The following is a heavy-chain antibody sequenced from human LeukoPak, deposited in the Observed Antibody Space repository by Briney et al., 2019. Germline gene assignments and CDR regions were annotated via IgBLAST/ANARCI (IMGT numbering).Heavy chain of an antibody. CDR2: ISYDGSNK. CDR1: GFTFSSYA. V-gene: IGHV3-30-3*01. J-gene: IGHJ4*02. D-gene: IGHD5-18*01. CDR3: AREKGDTAMVAIMLPDY. Sequence: GGSLRLSCAASGFTFSSYAMHWVRQAPGKGLEWVAVISYDGSNKYYADSVKGRFTISRDNSKNTLYLQMNSLRAEDTAVYYCAREKGDTAMVAIMLPDYWGQGTLVTVSS.